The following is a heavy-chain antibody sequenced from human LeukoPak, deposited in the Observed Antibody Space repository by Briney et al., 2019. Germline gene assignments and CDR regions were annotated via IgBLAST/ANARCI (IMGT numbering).Heavy chain of an antibody. CDR1: GFTFSNYV. CDR3: ARDNDWAFHY. Sequence: GGSLRLSCAASGFTFSNYVMSLVRQAPGKGLEWVSYINHNGEMIFYPDFVKGRFTISRDNAKNSLYLQTNSLRDEDTAVYYCARDNDWAFHYWGQGTLVTVSS. CDR2: INHNGEMI. J-gene: IGHJ4*02. V-gene: IGHV3-48*02. D-gene: IGHD3-9*01.